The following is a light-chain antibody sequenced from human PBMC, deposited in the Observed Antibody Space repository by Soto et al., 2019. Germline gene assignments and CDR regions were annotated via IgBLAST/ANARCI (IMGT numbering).Light chain of an antibody. CDR3: CSYAGSYTLYV. J-gene: IGLJ1*01. Sequence: QSALTQPRSVSGSPGQSVTISCTGTISDVGAYNYVSWYQQHPGKAPKLMIYDVSKRPSGVPDRFSGSKSGNTASLTISGLQAEDEADYYCCSYAGSYTLYVFGTGTQLTVL. CDR2: DVS. CDR1: ISDVGAYNY. V-gene: IGLV2-11*01.